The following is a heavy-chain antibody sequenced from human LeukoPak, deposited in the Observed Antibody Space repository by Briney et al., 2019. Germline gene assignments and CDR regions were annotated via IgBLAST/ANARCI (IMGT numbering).Heavy chain of an antibody. CDR3: ARASYSYHINGWVPFDY. D-gene: IGHD3-22*01. J-gene: IGHJ4*02. CDR1: GNSISSGDNY. Sequence: PSETLSLTCTVSGNSISSGDNYWSWIRQPAGKGLEWIGRIYTSGSTNYNPSLKSRVTISGDTSKNQFSLRLSSVTAADTAVYYCARASYSYHINGWVPFDYWGQGTLVTVSS. V-gene: IGHV4-61*02. CDR2: IYTSGST.